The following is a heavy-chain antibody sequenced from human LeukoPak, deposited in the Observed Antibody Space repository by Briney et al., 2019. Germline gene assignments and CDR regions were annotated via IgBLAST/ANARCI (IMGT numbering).Heavy chain of an antibody. V-gene: IGHV3-33*01. CDR1: ALTFSSYG. Sequence: GGSLRLSCAASALTFSSYGMHWVRQAPGRGLEWVAVIWYDGSNKYYADSVKGRFTISRDNSKTTLYLQMNSLRAEDTAVYYCARDPSFLGDLYWYFDLWGRGTLVTVSS. CDR2: IWYDGSNK. CDR3: ARDPSFLGDLYWYFDL. J-gene: IGHJ2*01. D-gene: IGHD2-21*02.